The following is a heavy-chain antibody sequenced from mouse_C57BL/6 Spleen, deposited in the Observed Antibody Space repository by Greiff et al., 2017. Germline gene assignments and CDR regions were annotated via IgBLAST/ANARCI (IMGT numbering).Heavy chain of an antibody. Sequence: EVHLVESGGGLVQPGGSMKLSCVASGFTFSNYWMNWVRQSPEKGLEWVAQIRLKSDNYATHYAESLKGRFTISRDDSKSSVYLQMNNLRAEDTGIDYCTGGSSYVAWFAYWGQGTLVTVSA. CDR1: GFTFSNYW. CDR3: TGGSSYVAWFAY. V-gene: IGHV6-3*01. CDR2: IRLKSDNYAT. J-gene: IGHJ3*01. D-gene: IGHD1-1*01.